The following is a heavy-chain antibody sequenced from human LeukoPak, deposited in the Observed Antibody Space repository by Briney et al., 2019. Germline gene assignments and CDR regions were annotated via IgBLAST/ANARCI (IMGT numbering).Heavy chain of an antibody. CDR1: GFTFSSYG. CDR3: AKARRLLWFGESPRSVYYFDY. D-gene: IGHD3-10*01. CDR2: IRYDGSNK. V-gene: IGHV3-30*02. Sequence: GGSLRLSCAASGFTFSSYGMHWVRQAPGKGLEWVAFIRYDGSNKYYADSVKGRFTISRDNSKNTLYLQMNSLRAEDTAVYYCAKARRLLWFGESPRSVYYFDYWGQGTLVTVSS. J-gene: IGHJ4*02.